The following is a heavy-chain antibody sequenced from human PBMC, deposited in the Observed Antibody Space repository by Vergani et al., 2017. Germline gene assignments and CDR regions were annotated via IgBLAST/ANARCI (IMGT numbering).Heavy chain of an antibody. CDR1: GGPPDIHSQT. D-gene: IGHD2-21*01. CDR3: VRVLHTSYILGAFDI. J-gene: IGHJ3*02. Sequence: QAQLQESGPRLVKPSQTLSLTCSFSGGPPDIHSQTWGWIRQPAGEGLEWIGLIDVKGNSNFSPSLGSRVTMSADASRGRFSLNLRSVTTSDTAVYYCVRVLHTSYILGAFDIWGQGIKVTVSS. CDR2: IDVKGNS. V-gene: IGHV4-61*02.